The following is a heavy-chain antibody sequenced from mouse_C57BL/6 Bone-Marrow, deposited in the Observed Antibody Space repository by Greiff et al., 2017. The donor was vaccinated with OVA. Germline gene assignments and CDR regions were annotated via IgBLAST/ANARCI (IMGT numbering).Heavy chain of an antibody. J-gene: IGHJ3*01. D-gene: IGHD4-1*01. CDR2: IYPRDGST. V-gene: IGHV1-78*01. CDR1: GYTFTDHT. Sequence: VQLQQSDAELVKPGASVKISCKVSGYTFTDHTIHWMKQRPEQGLEWIGYIYPRDGSTKYNEKFKGKATLTADKSSSTAYMQLNSLTSEDSAFYFCARRSEKNWDGFAYWGQGTLVTVSA. CDR3: ARRSEKNWDGFAY.